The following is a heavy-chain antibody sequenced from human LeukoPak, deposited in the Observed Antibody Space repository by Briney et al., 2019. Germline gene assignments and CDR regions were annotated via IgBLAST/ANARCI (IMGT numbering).Heavy chain of an antibody. CDR3: ASYGSGSSYFDY. V-gene: IGHV4-39*01. CDR2: IYYSGST. Sequence: PSETLSLTCAVSGGSISSSSYYWGWIRQPPGKGLEWIGSIYYSGSTYYNPSLKSRVTISVDTSKNQFSLKLSSVTAADTAVHYCASYGSGSSYFDYWGQGTLVTVSS. D-gene: IGHD3-10*01. CDR1: GGSISSSSYY. J-gene: IGHJ4*02.